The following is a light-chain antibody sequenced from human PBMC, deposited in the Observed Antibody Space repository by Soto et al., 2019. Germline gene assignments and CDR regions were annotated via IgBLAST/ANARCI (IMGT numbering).Light chain of an antibody. CDR3: LLLNTYPQFT. CDR2: GAS. Sequence: DIQLTQSPSFLSASVGDRVTITCRASQDINIYLAWYQQKPGKAPNLLISGASTLRSGVPSRFSGSGSGTDFTLTISSLQPEDSATYWCLLLNTYPQFTFGPGTKVDVK. J-gene: IGKJ3*01. CDR1: QDINIY. V-gene: IGKV1-9*01.